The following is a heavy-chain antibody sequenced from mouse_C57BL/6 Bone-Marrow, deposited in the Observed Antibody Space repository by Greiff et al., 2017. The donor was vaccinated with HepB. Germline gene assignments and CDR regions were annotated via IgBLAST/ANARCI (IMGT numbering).Heavy chain of an antibody. D-gene: IGHD1-1*01. CDR3: TRGYYYGSSSFFAY. V-gene: IGHV6-6*01. Sequence: EVQRVESGGGLVQPGGSMKLSCAASGFTFSDAWMDWVRQSPGKGREWVAEIRNKANKHATYYAESVKGRFTISIDASKSSVYLQMNSLRAEDTGIYYCTRGYYYGSSSFFAYWGQGTLVTVSA. CDR1: GFTFSDAW. CDR2: IRNKANKHAT. J-gene: IGHJ3*01.